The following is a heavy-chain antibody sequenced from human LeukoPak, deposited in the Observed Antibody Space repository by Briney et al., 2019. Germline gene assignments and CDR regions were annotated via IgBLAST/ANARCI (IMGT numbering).Heavy chain of an antibody. Sequence: PGGSLRLSCAASGFTFSSYEMNWVRQAPGKGLEWVSYISSSGSTIYYADSVKGRFTISRDNAKNSLYLQMNSLRDEDTAVYYCAKESDYGDYVGYWGQGTLVTVSS. CDR1: GFTFSSYE. D-gene: IGHD4-17*01. V-gene: IGHV3-48*03. J-gene: IGHJ4*02. CDR2: ISSSGSTI. CDR3: AKESDYGDYVGY.